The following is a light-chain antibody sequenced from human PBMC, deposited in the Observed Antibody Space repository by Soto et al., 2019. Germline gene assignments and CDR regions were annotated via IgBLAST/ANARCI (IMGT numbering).Light chain of an antibody. CDR2: GAS. CDR3: QQYGASPPWT. J-gene: IGKJ1*01. V-gene: IGKV3-20*01. Sequence: EIVLTQSPGTLSLSPGERATLSCRASQGISSSYSAWYQQKLGQALRLLIYGASSRATGIPDRFSGSGSGTDFTLTISRLEPEDCAVYYCQQYGASPPWTFGQGNKVEIK. CDR1: QGISSSY.